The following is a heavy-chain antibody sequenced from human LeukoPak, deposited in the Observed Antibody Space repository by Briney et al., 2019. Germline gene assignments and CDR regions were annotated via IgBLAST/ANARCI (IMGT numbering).Heavy chain of an antibody. Sequence: PSETLSLTCTVSGGSISSYYWSWIRQPPGKGLEWIGYIYYSGSTNYSPSLKSRVTISVDTSKNQFSLKLSSVTAADTAVYYCARSGCSGGSCYYYYYYYGMDVWGQGTTVTVSS. J-gene: IGHJ6*02. CDR1: GGSISSYY. CDR3: ARSGCSGGSCYYYYYYYGMDV. V-gene: IGHV4-59*01. D-gene: IGHD2-15*01. CDR2: IYYSGST.